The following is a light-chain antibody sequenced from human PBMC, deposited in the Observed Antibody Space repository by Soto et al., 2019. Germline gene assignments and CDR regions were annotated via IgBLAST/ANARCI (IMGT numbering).Light chain of an antibody. V-gene: IGKV1-39*01. CDR2: GAS. CDR3: QQSYRTPRS. Sequence: DIQMTQSPSSLSESVGDRVTITCRASQYVDTYLNWYQQKPAKAPKLLIYGASSLQSGVPSRFSGIGSGTDFTLTISSLQPEDSATYYCQQSYRTPRSFGQGTKVEVK. CDR1: QYVDTY. J-gene: IGKJ1*01.